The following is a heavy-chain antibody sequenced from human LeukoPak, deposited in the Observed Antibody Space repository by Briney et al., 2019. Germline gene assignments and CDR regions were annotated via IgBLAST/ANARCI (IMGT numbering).Heavy chain of an antibody. D-gene: IGHD3-22*01. V-gene: IGHV4-59*01. CDR3: ARVNYYYYFMDV. CDR1: GGSISSYY. J-gene: IGHJ6*03. CDR2: IYYSGST. Sequence: SETLSLTCTVSGGSISSYYWSWIRQPPGKGLEWIGYIYYSGSTNYNPSLKSRVTISVDTSKNQFSLKLSSVTAADTAVYYCARVNYYYYFMDVWGKGTTVTVSS.